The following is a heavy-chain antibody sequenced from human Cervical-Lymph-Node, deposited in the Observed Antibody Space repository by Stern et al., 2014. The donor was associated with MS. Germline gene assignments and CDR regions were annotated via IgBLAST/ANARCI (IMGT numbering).Heavy chain of an antibody. CDR1: GFTFSSHG. Sequence: VQLVESGGGVVQPGRSLRLSCAASGFTFSSHGMHWVRQAPGKGLEWVAVISYDGSNKYYADSVKSRFTISRDNSKNTLYLQMNSLRAEDTAVYYCANAGNWAFDYWGQGTLVTVSS. CDR3: ANAGNWAFDY. D-gene: IGHD7-27*01. CDR2: ISYDGSNK. V-gene: IGHV3-30*18. J-gene: IGHJ4*02.